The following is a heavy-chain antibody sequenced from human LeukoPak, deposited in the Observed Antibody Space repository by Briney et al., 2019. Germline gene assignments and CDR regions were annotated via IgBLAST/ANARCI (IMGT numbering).Heavy chain of an antibody. CDR3: ARQYSSGWYPGDFDY. D-gene: IGHD6-19*01. Sequence: SETLSLTCAVYGGSFSGYYWSWIRQPPGKGLEWIGEINHSGSTNYNPSLKSRVTISVDTSKHQFSLKLSSVTAADTAVYYCARQYSSGWYPGDFDYWGQGTLVTVSS. CDR2: INHSGST. V-gene: IGHV4-34*01. J-gene: IGHJ4*02. CDR1: GGSFSGYY.